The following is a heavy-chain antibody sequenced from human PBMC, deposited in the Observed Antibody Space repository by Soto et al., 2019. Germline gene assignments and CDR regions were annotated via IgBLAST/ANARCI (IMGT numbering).Heavy chain of an antibody. V-gene: IGHV1-69*13. J-gene: IGHJ6*02. D-gene: IGHD3-3*01. CDR1: GGAFSSYT. CDR2: IIPIFGTA. CDR3: ARDYYDFWSGLDAYYYYGMDV. Sequence: SVKVSWKGSGGAFSSYTISWVRQAPGQGLEWMGGIIPIFGTANYAQKFQGRVTITADESTSTAYMELSSLRSEDTAVYYCARDYYDFWSGLDAYYYYGMDVWGQGTTVTVS.